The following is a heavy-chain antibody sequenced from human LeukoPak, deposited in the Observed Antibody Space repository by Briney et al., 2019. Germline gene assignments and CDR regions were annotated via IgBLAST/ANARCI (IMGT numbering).Heavy chain of an antibody. Sequence: SETLSLTCTVSGGSISSYYWSWIRQPPGKGLEGIGYIYYSGSTNYNPSLKSRVTISVDTSKNQFSLKLSSVTAADTAVYYCARERYDYVWGSLRYYYTDVWGKGTTVTVSS. D-gene: IGHD3-16*01. V-gene: IGHV4-59*01. CDR3: ARERYDYVWGSLRYYYTDV. CDR1: GGSISSYY. J-gene: IGHJ6*03. CDR2: IYYSGST.